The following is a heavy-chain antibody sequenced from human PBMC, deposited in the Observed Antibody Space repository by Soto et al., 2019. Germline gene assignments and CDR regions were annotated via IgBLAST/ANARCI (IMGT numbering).Heavy chain of an antibody. J-gene: IGHJ6*02. Sequence: GASVKVSCKASGYTFTSYGISWVRQAPGQGLEWMGWISAYNGNTNYAQKLQGRVTMTTDTSTSTAYMELRSLRSGDTAVYYCARGNYYGSGSYWVLYYYYGMDVWGQGTTVTVSS. CDR2: ISAYNGNT. V-gene: IGHV1-18*01. CDR1: GYTFTSYG. CDR3: ARGNYYGSGSYWVLYYYYGMDV. D-gene: IGHD3-10*01.